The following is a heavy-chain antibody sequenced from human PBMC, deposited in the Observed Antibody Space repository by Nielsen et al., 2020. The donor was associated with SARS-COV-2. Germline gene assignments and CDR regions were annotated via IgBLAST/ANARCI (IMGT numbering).Heavy chain of an antibody. Sequence: GSLRLSCAGSGFTFSHYRMSWVRQAPGKGLEWVAKIKQDGSESYHVDSVKGRFTISRDNARNILYLQMNSLRAEDTAVYYCAREGRKLPLDYWGQGTLVTVSS. V-gene: IGHV3-7*03. CDR2: IKQDGSES. J-gene: IGHJ4*02. D-gene: IGHD5-24*01. CDR1: GFTFSHYR. CDR3: AREGRKLPLDY.